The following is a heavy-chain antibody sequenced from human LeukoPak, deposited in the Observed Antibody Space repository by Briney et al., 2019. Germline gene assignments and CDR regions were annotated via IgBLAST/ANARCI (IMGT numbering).Heavy chain of an antibody. CDR1: GFTFSSYA. Sequence: PGGSLRLSCAASGFTFSSYAMSWVRQAPGKGLEWVSAISGSGGSTYYADSVKGRFTISRDNSKNTLYLQMNSLRAEVTAVYYCAKDRVGARYCFDYWGQGTLVTVSS. D-gene: IGHD1-26*01. V-gene: IGHV3-23*01. CDR3: AKDRVGARYCFDY. J-gene: IGHJ4*02. CDR2: ISGSGGST.